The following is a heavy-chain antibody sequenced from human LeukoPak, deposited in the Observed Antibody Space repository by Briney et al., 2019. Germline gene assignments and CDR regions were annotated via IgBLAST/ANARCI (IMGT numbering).Heavy chain of an antibody. CDR1: GGSFSGYY. CDR3: ANSRADYYYGMDV. V-gene: IGHV4-34*01. D-gene: IGHD6-13*01. CDR2: INHSGST. Sequence: PSETLSLTCAVYGGSFSGYYWSWIRQPPGKGLEWIGEINHSGSTNYNPSLKSRVTMSVDTSKNQFSLKLSSVTAADTAVYYCANSRADYYYGMDVWGQGTTVTVSS. J-gene: IGHJ6*02.